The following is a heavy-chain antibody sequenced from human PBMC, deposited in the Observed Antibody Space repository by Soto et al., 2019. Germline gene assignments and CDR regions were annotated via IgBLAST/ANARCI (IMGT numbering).Heavy chain of an antibody. J-gene: IGHJ4*02. Sequence: SETLSLTCTVSGGSISSSSYYWGWIRQPPGKGLEWIGSIYYSGSTYYNPSLKSRVTISVDTSKNQFSLKLSSVTAADTAVYYCASQTLVGATGFDYWGQGSLVTVSS. CDR3: ASQTLVGATGFDY. V-gene: IGHV4-39*01. CDR2: IYYSGST. D-gene: IGHD1-26*01. CDR1: GGSISSSSYY.